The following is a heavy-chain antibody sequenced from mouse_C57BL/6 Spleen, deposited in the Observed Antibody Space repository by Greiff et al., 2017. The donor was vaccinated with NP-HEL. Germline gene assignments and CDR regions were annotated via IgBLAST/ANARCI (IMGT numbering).Heavy chain of an antibody. D-gene: IGHD3-2*02. CDR1: GYAFSSSW. V-gene: IGHV1-82*01. CDR3: ARGDSSGLLNY. CDR2: IYPGDGDT. Sequence: QVQLQQSGPELVKPGASVKISCKASGYAFSSSWMNWVKQRPGKGLEWIGRIYPGDGDTNYNGKFKGKATLTADKSSSTAYMQLSSLTSEGSAVYFCARGDSSGLLNYWGQGTTLTVSS. J-gene: IGHJ2*01.